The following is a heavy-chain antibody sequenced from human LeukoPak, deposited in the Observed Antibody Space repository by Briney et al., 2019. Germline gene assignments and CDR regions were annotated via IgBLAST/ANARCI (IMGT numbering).Heavy chain of an antibody. CDR3: AGGSYDILTGYQQKYYFDY. V-gene: IGHV1-69*05. CDR2: IIPIFGTA. J-gene: IGHJ4*02. CDR1: GGTFSSYA. D-gene: IGHD3-9*01. Sequence: SVKVSCKASGGTFSSYAISWVRQAPGQGLEWMGGIIPIFGTANYAQKFQGRVTITTDESTSTAYMELSSPRSEDTAVYYCAGGSYDILTGYQQKYYFDYWGQGTLVTVSS.